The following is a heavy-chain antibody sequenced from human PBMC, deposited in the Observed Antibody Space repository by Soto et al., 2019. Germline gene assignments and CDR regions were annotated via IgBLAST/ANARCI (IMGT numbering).Heavy chain of an antibody. CDR1: GGSISSGGYY. D-gene: IGHD5-18*01. CDR3: ARSSVDTAMVDDFDV. Sequence: SETLSLTCTVSGGSISSGGYYWSWIRQHPGKGLEWIGYIYNSGSTYYNPSLKSRVTISVDTSTNQFSLRLTSVTAADTAVYYCARSSVDTAMVDDFDVWGQATMVTVS. J-gene: IGHJ3*01. CDR2: IYNSGST. V-gene: IGHV4-31*03.